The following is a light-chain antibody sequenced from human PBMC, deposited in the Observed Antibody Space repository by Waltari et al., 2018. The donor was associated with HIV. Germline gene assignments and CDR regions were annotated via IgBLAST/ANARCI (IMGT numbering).Light chain of an antibody. CDR3: AAWDDSLDHV. J-gene: IGLJ1*01. CDR2: TDD. V-gene: IGLV1-44*01. Sequence: QSVLTQPPSVSGTPGQRVTISCSGGSSNLGSNTVTWYQHLPGAAPKVLISTDDTRPSGVPDRFSGSKSGTSASLAISGLQSEDEAVYYCAAWDDSLDHVFGTGTKVSLL. CDR1: SSNLGSNT.